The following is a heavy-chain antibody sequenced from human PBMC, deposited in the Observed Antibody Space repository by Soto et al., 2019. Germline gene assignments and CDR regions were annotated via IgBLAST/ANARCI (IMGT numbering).Heavy chain of an antibody. V-gene: IGHV4-31*03. CDR3: AREGDFWSGYYRVVDY. Sequence: SETLSLTCTVSGGSISSGGYYWSWIRQHPGKGLEWIGYIYYSGSTYYNPSLKSRVTISVDTSKNQFSLKLSSVTAADAAVYYCAREGDFWSGYYRVVDYWGQGTLVTVSS. J-gene: IGHJ4*02. CDR1: GGSISSGGYY. CDR2: IYYSGST. D-gene: IGHD3-3*01.